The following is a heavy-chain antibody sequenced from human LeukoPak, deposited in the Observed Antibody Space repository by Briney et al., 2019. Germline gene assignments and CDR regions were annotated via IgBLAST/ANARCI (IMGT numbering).Heavy chain of an antibody. CDR3: ATPNFDY. J-gene: IGHJ4*02. Sequence: PGGSLTLSCAASGFTFSNYAMSWVRQAPGKGLEWVSTISGNGVSTYYADSVKGRFTLSRDNSKNTLYLQMNSLRAEDTALYYCATPNFDYWGQGTLVTVSS. V-gene: IGHV3-23*01. CDR1: GFTFSNYA. CDR2: ISGNGVST.